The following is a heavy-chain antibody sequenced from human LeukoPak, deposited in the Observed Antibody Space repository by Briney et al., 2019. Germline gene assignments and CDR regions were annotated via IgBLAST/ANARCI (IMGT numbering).Heavy chain of an antibody. V-gene: IGHV3-23*01. Sequence: QSGGSLRLSCAASGFTFSSYAMSWVRQAPGKGLEWVSAISGSGGSTYYADSVKGRFTISRDNAKNSLYLQMNSLRAEDTAVYYCARGPHYYGSGSYYNDAFDIWGQGTMVTVSS. CDR1: GFTFSSYA. D-gene: IGHD3-10*01. J-gene: IGHJ3*02. CDR3: ARGPHYYGSGSYYNDAFDI. CDR2: ISGSGGST.